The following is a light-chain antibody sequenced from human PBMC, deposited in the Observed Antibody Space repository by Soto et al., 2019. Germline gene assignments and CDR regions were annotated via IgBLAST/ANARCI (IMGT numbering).Light chain of an antibody. CDR3: LQHYSYPWT. Sequence: IQLTQSPSSLSASVGDSVTITCRASQGIRNELGWYQQKPGKAPKRLIYDASILQGGVPSRFSGSGSGTEFTLTISSXQPEDFATYSCLQHYSYPWTFGQGTKVDIK. J-gene: IGKJ1*01. V-gene: IGKV1-17*01. CDR1: QGIRNE. CDR2: DAS.